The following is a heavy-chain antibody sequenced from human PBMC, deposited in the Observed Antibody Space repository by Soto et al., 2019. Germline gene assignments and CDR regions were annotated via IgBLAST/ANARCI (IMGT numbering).Heavy chain of an antibody. V-gene: IGHV1-69*13. CDR3: AKKEESGSYFDYYYYGMDV. J-gene: IGHJ6*02. CDR2: IIPIFGTA. CDR1: GGTFSSYA. Sequence: SVKVSCKASGGTFSSYAISWVRQAPGQGLEWMGGIIPIFGTANYAQKFQGRVTITADESTSTAYMELSSLRSEDTAVYYCAKKEESGSYFDYYYYGMDVWGQGTTVTVSS. D-gene: IGHD1-26*01.